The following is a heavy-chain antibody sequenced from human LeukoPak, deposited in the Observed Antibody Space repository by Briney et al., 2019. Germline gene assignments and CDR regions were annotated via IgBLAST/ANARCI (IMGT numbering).Heavy chain of an antibody. D-gene: IGHD2-15*01. CDR1: GFSFSRYW. Sequence: GGSLRLSCADSGFSFSRYWMSWVRQAPGKGLEWVANIKQDGSEKYYVDSVKGRFTISRYNTKNSLYVQMNSLRAEDTAVYYCARVGERSDCSGGSCYQGSWFDPWGQGTLVIVSS. CDR3: ARVGERSDCSGGSCYQGSWFDP. V-gene: IGHV3-7*01. CDR2: IKQDGSEK. J-gene: IGHJ5*02.